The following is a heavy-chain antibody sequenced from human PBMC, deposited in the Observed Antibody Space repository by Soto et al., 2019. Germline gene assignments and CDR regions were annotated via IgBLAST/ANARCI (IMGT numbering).Heavy chain of an antibody. CDR2: ISSSSSYI. V-gene: IGHV3-21*01. Sequence: GGSLRLSCAASGFTFSSYSMNWVRQAPGKGLEWVSSISSSSSYIYYADSVKGRFTISRDNAKNSLYLQMNSLRAEDTAVYYCASVVRWGGSTSFNDYWGQGTLVTVSS. CDR3: ASVVRWGGSTSFNDY. J-gene: IGHJ4*02. CDR1: GFTFSSYS. D-gene: IGHD2-2*01.